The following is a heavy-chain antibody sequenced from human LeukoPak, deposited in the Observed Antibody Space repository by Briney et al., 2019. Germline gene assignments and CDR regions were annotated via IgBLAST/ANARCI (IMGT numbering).Heavy chain of an antibody. CDR2: INHSGST. CDR1: GGSTSGGNYY. V-gene: IGHV4-39*07. CDR3: ARGWGPRGY. Sequence: SETLSLTCIVSGGSTSGGNYYWGWIRQPPGKGLEWIGEINHSGSTNYNPSLKSRVTISVDTSKNQFSLKLSSVTAADTAVYYCARGWGPRGYWGQGTLVTVSS. D-gene: IGHD3-16*01. J-gene: IGHJ4*02.